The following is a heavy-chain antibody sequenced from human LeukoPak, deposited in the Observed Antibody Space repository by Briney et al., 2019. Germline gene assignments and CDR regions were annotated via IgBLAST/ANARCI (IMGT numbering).Heavy chain of an antibody. CDR1: GGSISSNNW. Sequence: PSETLSLTCAVSGGSISSNNWWSWVRQPPGKGLEWIGEIYHSGSTNYNPSLKSRVTISVDKSKNQFSLKLSSVTAADTAVYYCARKPGSGIEPGFFDYWGQGTLVTVSS. CDR3: ARKPGSGIEPGFFDY. D-gene: IGHD3-10*01. J-gene: IGHJ4*02. V-gene: IGHV4-4*02. CDR2: IYHSGST.